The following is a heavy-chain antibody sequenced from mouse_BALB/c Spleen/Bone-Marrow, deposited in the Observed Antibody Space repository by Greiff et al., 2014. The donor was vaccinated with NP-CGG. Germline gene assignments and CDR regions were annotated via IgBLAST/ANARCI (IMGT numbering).Heavy chain of an antibody. D-gene: IGHD2-12*01. V-gene: IGHV1-14*01. Sequence: EVLLVQSGPELVKPGASVKMSCKASGYTFTSYLIHWVKQKPGQGLEWIGYVNPYIDVSKYNENFKGKATLTLDKSSSTAYMDLSSLTSEDSALYYCITYYCYVESYYYGLDHWGQGTSVTVSS. CDR1: GYTFTSYL. J-gene: IGHJ4*01. CDR3: ITYYCYVESYYYGLDH. CDR2: VNPYIDVS.